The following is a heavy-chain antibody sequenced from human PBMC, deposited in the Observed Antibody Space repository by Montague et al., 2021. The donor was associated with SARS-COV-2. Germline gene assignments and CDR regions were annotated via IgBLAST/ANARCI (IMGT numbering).Heavy chain of an antibody. J-gene: IGHJ4*02. V-gene: IGHV3-23*01. D-gene: IGHD2-2*01. CDR3: AKGIVVVPAAVTFDY. CDR2: ISGSGGST. CDR1: GFAFSSYA. Sequence: SLRLSCAASGFAFSSYATSWVRQAPGKGLEWVSAISGSGGSTYYADSVKGRFTISRDNSKNTLYLQMNSLRAEDTAVYYCAKGIVVVPAAVTFDYWGQGTLVTVSS.